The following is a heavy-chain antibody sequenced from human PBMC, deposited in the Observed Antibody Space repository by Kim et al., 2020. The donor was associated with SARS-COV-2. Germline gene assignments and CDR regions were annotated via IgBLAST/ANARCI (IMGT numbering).Heavy chain of an antibody. D-gene: IGHD3-22*01. Sequence: SETLSLTCAVYGGSFSGYYWSWIRQPPGKGLEWIGEINHSGSTNYNPSLKSRVTISVDTSKNQFSLKLSSVTAADTAVYYCARGVGADYYDSSGYSFFGLYYYYYYGMDVWGQGATVTVSS. J-gene: IGHJ6*02. CDR2: INHSGST. CDR3: ARGVGADYYDSSGYSFFGLYYYYYYGMDV. V-gene: IGHV4-34*01. CDR1: GGSFSGYY.